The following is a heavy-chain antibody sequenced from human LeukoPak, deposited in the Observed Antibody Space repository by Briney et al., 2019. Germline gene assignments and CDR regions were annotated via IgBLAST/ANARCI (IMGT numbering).Heavy chain of an antibody. CDR2: FDPEDGET. V-gene: IGHV1-24*01. CDR1: GYTLTELS. CDR3: AATASAAGTFDY. Sequence: GASVKVSCKVSGYTLTELSMHWVRQAPGKGLEWMGGFDPEDGETIYAQKFQGRVTMTEDTSTDTAYMELSSLRSEDTAVYHCAATASAAGTFDYWGQGTLVTVSS. J-gene: IGHJ4*02. D-gene: IGHD6-13*01.